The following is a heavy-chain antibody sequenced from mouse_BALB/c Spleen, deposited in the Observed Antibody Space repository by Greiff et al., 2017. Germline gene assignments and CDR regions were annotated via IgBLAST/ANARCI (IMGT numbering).Heavy chain of an antibody. V-gene: IGHV5-17*02. J-gene: IGHJ4*01. CDR1: GFTFSSFG. D-gene: IGHD4-1*01. Sequence: DVQLVESGGGLVQPGGSRKLSCAASGFTFSSFGMHWVRQAPEKGLEWVAYISSGSSTIYYADTVKGRFTISRDNPKNTLFLQMTSLRSEDTAMYYCARRWAYAMDYWGQGTSVTVSS. CDR2: ISSGSSTI. CDR3: ARRWAYAMDY.